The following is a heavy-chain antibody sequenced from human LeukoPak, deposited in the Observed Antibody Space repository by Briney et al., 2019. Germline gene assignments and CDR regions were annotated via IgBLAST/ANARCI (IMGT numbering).Heavy chain of an antibody. D-gene: IGHD1-7*01. Sequence: PSETLFLTCTVPGGSISSYYWSSIRQPPGKGLERIGHIYYDGITNYNPSLKSRVTISVDTSKNQFSLKLSSVTAADTAVYYCARDLYSGTKGSYYYYMDVWGKGTTVTVSS. CDR3: ARDLYSGTKGSYYYYMDV. CDR2: IYYDGIT. CDR1: GGSISSYY. J-gene: IGHJ6*03. V-gene: IGHV4-59*01.